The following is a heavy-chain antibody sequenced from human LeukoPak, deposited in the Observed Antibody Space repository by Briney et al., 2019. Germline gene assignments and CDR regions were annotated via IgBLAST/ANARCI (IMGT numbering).Heavy chain of an antibody. V-gene: IGHV4-59*01. D-gene: IGHD3-10*01. CDR3: ARAPPHFYYGSVSYYPGPYYFDY. CDR2: IYYSGST. J-gene: IGHJ4*02. CDR1: GGSISSYY. Sequence: PSETLSLTCTVSGGSISSYYWSWIRQPPGKGLEWIGYIYYSGSTNYNPSLKSRVTISVDTSKNQFSLKLSSVTAAATAVYYCARAPPHFYYGSVSYYPGPYYFDYWGQGTLVTVPS.